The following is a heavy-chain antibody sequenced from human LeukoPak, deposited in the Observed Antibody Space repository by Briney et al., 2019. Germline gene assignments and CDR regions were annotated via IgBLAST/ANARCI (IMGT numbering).Heavy chain of an antibody. V-gene: IGHV4-34*01. J-gene: IGHJ4*02. Sequence: SETLSLTCAVYGGSFSGYYWSWIRQPPGKGLEWIGEINHRGSTNYNPSLKSRVTISVDTSKNQFSLKLSSVTAADTAVYYCARGRWGYSYVQPKGLHCRYFDYWGQGTLVTVSS. CDR2: INHRGST. CDR3: ARGRWGYSYVQPKGLHCRYFDY. CDR1: GGSFSGYY. D-gene: IGHD5-18*01.